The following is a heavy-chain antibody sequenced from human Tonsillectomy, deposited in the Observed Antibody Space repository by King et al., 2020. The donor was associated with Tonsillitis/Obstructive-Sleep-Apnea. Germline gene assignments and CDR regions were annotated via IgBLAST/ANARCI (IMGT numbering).Heavy chain of an antibody. Sequence: QLQESGPGLVKPSETLSLTCTVSGCTISSYYWSWVRQPPGKGLEWIGCIYYDGSTTYNPSLKSRLTISVDTTKNQFSLKLSSVTAADADVYFCARGSSSGWYRNDYWGQGALVTVSS. CDR2: IYYDGST. V-gene: IGHV4-59*01. CDR3: ARGSSSGWYRNDY. CDR1: GCTISSYY. D-gene: IGHD6-19*01. J-gene: IGHJ4*02.